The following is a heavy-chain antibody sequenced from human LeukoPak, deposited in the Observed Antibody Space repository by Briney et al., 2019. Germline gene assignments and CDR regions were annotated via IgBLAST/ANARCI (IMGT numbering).Heavy chain of an antibody. CDR3: ARYSSSWYEESYYYYMDV. J-gene: IGHJ6*03. D-gene: IGHD6-13*01. Sequence: ASVKVSCKASGYTFTSYDINWVRQATGQGLEWMGWMNPNRGNTGYAQKFQGRGTMTRNPSISTAYMELSSLRSEDTAVYYCARYSSSWYEESYYYYMDVWGKGTTVTVSS. CDR1: GYTFTSYD. V-gene: IGHV1-8*01. CDR2: MNPNRGNT.